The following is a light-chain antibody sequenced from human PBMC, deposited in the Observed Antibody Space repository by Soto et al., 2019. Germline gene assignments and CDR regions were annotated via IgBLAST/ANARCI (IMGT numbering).Light chain of an antibody. V-gene: IGKV3-11*01. J-gene: IGKJ4*01. Sequence: EIVLTQSPATLSLSPGERATLSCSASQSVSSYLAWYQQKPGQAPRLLIYDASNRATGIPARFSGSGSGTDFTLTISSLEPEDFAVYYCQQRSNWPLLTFGGGTKVDNK. CDR1: QSVSSY. CDR3: QQRSNWPLLT. CDR2: DAS.